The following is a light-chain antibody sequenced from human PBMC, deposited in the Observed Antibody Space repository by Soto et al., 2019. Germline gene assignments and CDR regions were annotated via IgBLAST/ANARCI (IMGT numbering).Light chain of an antibody. J-gene: IGLJ1*01. CDR2: SNN. V-gene: IGLV1-44*01. CDR1: SSNIGSNT. CDR3: AAWDDSLNGPYV. Sequence: SVLTQPPSASGNPGQRVTISCYGSSSNIGSNTVNWYQQLPGTAPKLLIYSNNQRPSGVPDRFSGSKSGTSASLAISGLQSEDEADYYCAAWDDSLNGPYVFGTGTKVTVL.